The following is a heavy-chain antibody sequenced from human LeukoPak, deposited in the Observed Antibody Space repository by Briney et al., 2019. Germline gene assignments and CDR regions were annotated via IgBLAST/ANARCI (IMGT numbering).Heavy chain of an antibody. CDR1: GYTFTSYA. Sequence: ASVKVSCKASGYTFTSYAMNWVRQAPGQGLEWMGIINPSGGSTSYAQKFQGRVTMTRDMSTSTVYMELSSLRSEDTAVYYCARELPDCTNGVCYGVGEDYWGQGTLVTVSS. CDR3: ARELPDCTNGVCYGVGEDY. J-gene: IGHJ4*02. CDR2: INPSGGST. V-gene: IGHV1-46*01. D-gene: IGHD2-8*01.